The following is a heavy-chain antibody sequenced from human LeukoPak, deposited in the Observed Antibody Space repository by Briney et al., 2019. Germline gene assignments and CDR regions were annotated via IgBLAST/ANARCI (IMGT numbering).Heavy chain of an antibody. D-gene: IGHD6-6*01. CDR2: IYTSGST. J-gene: IGHJ4*02. Sequence: PSETLSLTCTVSGGSISSYYWSWIRQPPGKGLEWIGYIYTSGSTYYSPSLKSRVTISVDTSKNQFSLDLSSVTAADTAVYYCARDDSSSSSLDYWGQGTLVTVSS. CDR1: GGSISSYY. V-gene: IGHV4-4*09. CDR3: ARDDSSSSSLDY.